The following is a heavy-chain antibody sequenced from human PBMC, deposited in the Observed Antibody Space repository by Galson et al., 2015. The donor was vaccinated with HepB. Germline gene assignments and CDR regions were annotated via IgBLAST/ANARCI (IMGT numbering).Heavy chain of an antibody. Sequence: SVKVSCKASGGTFSSYAISWVRQAPGQGLEWMGGIIPIFGTANYAQKFQGRVTITADESTSTAYMELSSLRSEDTAVYYCARHVSPYGRPFDYWGQGTLVTVSS. CDR3: ARHVSPYGRPFDY. D-gene: IGHD3-16*01. J-gene: IGHJ4*02. CDR1: GGTFSSYA. V-gene: IGHV1-69*13. CDR2: IIPIFGTA.